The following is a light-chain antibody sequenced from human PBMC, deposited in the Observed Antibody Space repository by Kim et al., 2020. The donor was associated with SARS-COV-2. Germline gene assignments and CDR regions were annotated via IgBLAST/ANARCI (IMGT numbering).Light chain of an antibody. J-gene: IGKJ4*01. CDR2: AAS. V-gene: IGKV1D-16*01. CDR1: QGISSW. Sequence: ASVGDRVTITCRASQGISSWLAWYQQTPEKAPTSLIYAASSLQSGVPSRFSGSGSGTDFTLTISSLQPEDFATYYCQQYNSYPPTFGGGTKVDIK. CDR3: QQYNSYPPT.